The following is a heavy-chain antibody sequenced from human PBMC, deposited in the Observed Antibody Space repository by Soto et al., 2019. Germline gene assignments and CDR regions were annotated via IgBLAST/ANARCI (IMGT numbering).Heavy chain of an antibody. D-gene: IGHD1-26*01. V-gene: IGHV3-30*03. J-gene: IGHJ4*02. Sequence: VQLVESGGGVVQPGRSLRLSCAASGFTFSSYGMHWVRQAPGKGLEWVAVISDDGSNKYYADSVKGRFTISRDNFKTTLWLQMNSLRPEDTAVFYCAATYSGSYYAVDYWGQGTLVTVSS. CDR3: AATYSGSYYAVDY. CDR2: ISDDGSNK. CDR1: GFTFSSYG.